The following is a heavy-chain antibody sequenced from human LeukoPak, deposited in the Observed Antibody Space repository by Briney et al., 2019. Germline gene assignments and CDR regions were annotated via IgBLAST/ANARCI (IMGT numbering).Heavy chain of an antibody. CDR2: IYYSGST. CDR3: ARDTRDAFDI. CDR1: GGSISSSSYY. J-gene: IGHJ3*02. Sequence: SETLSLTCTVSGGSISSSSYYWGWIRQPPGKGLEWIGTIYYSGSTYYNPSLKSRLTISLDTSKNQFSLKLRSVTAADTAVYYCARDTRDAFDIWGQGTMVTVSS. V-gene: IGHV4-39*07.